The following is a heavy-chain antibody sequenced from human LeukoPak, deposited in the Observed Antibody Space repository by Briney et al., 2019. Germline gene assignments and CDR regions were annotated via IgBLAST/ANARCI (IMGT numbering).Heavy chain of an antibody. CDR3: ARAQDCCSGSTCYGYFQY. V-gene: IGHV3-53*01. J-gene: IGHJ1*01. CDR1: GFTVSSNY. D-gene: IGHD2-15*01. CDR2: TYSGGST. Sequence: QPGGSLRLSCAASGFTVSSNYMSWVRQAPGKGLEWVSATYSGGSTYYADSVQGRFTISSDNSKNTLYLQMNSLKAEDTAIYYCARAQDCCSGSTCYGYFQYWGQGTLVTVSS.